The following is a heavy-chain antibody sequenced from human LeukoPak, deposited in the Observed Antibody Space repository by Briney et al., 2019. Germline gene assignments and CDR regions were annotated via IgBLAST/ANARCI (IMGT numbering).Heavy chain of an antibody. D-gene: IGHD3-10*01. Sequence: SETLSLTCTVSGGSISSHYWSWIRQPPGKGLEWIGYIYYSGSTNYNPSLKSRVTISVDTSKNQFSLKLSSVTAADTAVYYCARDRFLLDYYGSGSYHNYYYYYIDVWGKGTTVTVSS. J-gene: IGHJ6*03. CDR1: GGSISSHY. CDR2: IYYSGST. V-gene: IGHV4-59*11. CDR3: ARDRFLLDYYGSGSYHNYYYYYIDV.